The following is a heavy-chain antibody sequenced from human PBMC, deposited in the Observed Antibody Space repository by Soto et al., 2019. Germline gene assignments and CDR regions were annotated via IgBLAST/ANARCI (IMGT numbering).Heavy chain of an antibody. D-gene: IGHD1-26*01. CDR1: GDSINTTKW. V-gene: IGHV4-4*02. Sequence: QVQLQESGPGLVKPSGTLSLTCTISGDSINTTKWWSLVRQSPGKRLEWIWEIYHTGSTNHNPSPWSRFTISTDKSKNQISLKLSSVTAADTAIYYCARGSTTVLRNAGDRGGYNWYDPWGQGTLVSVSS. CDR2: IYHTGST. CDR3: ARGSTTVLRNAGDRGGYNWYDP. J-gene: IGHJ5*02.